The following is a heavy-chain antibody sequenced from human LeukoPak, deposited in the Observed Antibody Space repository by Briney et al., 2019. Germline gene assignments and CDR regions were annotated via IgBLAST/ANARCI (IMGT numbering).Heavy chain of an antibody. Sequence: GGSLRLSCAASGFTFSSYAMSWVRQAPGKGLEWVSAISGSGGSTYYADSVKGRFTISRDNSKNTLYLQMNSLRAEDTAVYYCAKDWSRDGYNFAFDYWGQGTLVTVSS. V-gene: IGHV3-23*01. CDR2: ISGSGGST. D-gene: IGHD5-24*01. CDR3: AKDWSRDGYNFAFDY. J-gene: IGHJ4*02. CDR1: GFTFSSYA.